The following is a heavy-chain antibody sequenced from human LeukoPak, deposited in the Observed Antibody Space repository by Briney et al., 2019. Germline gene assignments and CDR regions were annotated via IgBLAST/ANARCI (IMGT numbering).Heavy chain of an antibody. Sequence: GGSLRLSCAGPGFTLSSYYMHWVRQAPDKGLGWVAVMSNDETTANYAGSVQGRFTVSRDNSKNTLFLQINSLRAEDMAMYFCTRGGGANYYGDYFDYWSQGTLVTVSS. CDR3: TRGGGANYYGDYFDY. V-gene: IGHV3-30*14. D-gene: IGHD1-26*01. CDR2: MSNDETTA. CDR1: GFTLSSYY. J-gene: IGHJ4*02.